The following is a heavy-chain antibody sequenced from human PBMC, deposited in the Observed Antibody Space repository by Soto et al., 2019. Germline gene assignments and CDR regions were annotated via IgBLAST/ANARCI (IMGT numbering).Heavy chain of an antibody. CDR1: GDSVSSNSAA. D-gene: IGHD6-19*01. V-gene: IGHV6-1*01. CDR2: TYYRSKWYN. CDR3: ARDPIAVADTGYYYYYGMDV. J-gene: IGHJ6*02. Sequence: SQTLSLTCAISGDSVSSNSAAWNWIRQSPSRGLEWLGRTYYRSKWYNDYAVSVKSRITINPDTSKNQFSLQLNSVIPEDTAVYYCARDPIAVADTGYYYYYGMDVWGQGTTVTVSS.